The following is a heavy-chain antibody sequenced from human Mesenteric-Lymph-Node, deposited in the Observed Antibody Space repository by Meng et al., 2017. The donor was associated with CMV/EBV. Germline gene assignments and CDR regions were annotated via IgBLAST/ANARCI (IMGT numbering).Heavy chain of an antibody. V-gene: IGHV1-2*02. CDR3: ARDRYSSSPQGDY. CDR1: GYTFTGYY. D-gene: IGHD6-6*01. J-gene: IGHJ4*02. CDR2: INPNSGGT. Sequence: ASVKVSCKASGYTFTGYYMHWVRQAPGQGLEWMGWINPNSGGTNYAQKFQGRVTMTTDTSTSTAYMELRSLRSDDTAVYYCARDRYSSSPQGDYWGQGTLVTVSS.